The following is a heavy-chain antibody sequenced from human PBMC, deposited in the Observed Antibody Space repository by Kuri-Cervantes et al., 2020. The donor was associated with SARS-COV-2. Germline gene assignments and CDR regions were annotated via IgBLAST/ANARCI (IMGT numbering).Heavy chain of an antibody. CDR1: GFTFSGHW. J-gene: IGHJ4*02. V-gene: IGHV3-15*07. D-gene: IGHD3-10*01. CDR3: ARGGGSGSYPSDY. Sequence: GESLKISCAASGFTFSGHWIHWGRQAPGKGLGWVGRIKSKSDGETRDYAAPVEGRFTISRDNSKNTLYLQMNSLGAEDTAVYYCARGGGSGSYPSDYWGQGTLVTVSS. CDR2: IKSKSDGETR.